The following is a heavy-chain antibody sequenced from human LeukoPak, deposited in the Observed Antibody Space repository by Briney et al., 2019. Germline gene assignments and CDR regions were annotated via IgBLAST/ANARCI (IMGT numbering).Heavy chain of an antibody. Sequence: SETLSLTCTVSGGSISSYYWSWIRQTPGKGLEWIGDIYYSGSTNHNPSLKSRVTISVDTSKNQFSLKLSSVTAADTAVYYCARLGSSSWHYFDYWGQGTLVTVSS. CDR1: GGSISSYY. CDR3: ARLGSSSWHYFDY. CDR2: IYYSGST. V-gene: IGHV4-59*08. D-gene: IGHD6-13*01. J-gene: IGHJ4*02.